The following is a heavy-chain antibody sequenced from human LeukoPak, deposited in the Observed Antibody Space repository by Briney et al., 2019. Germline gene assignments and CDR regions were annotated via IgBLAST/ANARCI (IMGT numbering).Heavy chain of an antibody. J-gene: IGHJ3*02. D-gene: IGHD6-13*01. CDR1: GGSISSSSYF. V-gene: IGHV4-39*01. CDR2: IYYSGST. CDR3: ARLPKSSNSQAFDI. Sequence: SETLSLTCTVSGGSISSSSYFWAWIRQPPRKGLEWIGSIYYSGSTYYNPSLKSRVTISVDTSKSQLSLKVTSVTAADTAIYYCARLPKSSNSQAFDIGAKGTMVTVS.